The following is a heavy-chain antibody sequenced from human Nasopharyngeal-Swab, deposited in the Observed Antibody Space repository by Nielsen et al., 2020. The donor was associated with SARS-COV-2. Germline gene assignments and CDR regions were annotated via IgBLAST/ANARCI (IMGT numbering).Heavy chain of an antibody. Sequence: SETLSLTCAVSGGSISSGGYSWSWIRQPPGKGLEWIGYIYHSGSTYYNPSLKSRVTISVDTSKNQFSLKLSSVAAADTAVYYCARDQGILTGYPRWFDPWGQGTLVTVSS. V-gene: IGHV4-30-2*01. CDR2: IYHSGST. J-gene: IGHJ5*02. D-gene: IGHD3-9*01. CDR3: ARDQGILTGYPRWFDP. CDR1: GGSISSGGYS.